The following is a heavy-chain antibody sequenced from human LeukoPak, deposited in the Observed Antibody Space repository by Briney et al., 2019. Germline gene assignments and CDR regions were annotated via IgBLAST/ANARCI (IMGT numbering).Heavy chain of an antibody. CDR2: MNPSGGST. Sequence: ASVKVSCKASGYTFTSYYMHWVRQAPGQGLEWRGIMNPSGGSTSYAQKFQGRVTMTRDTSTSTVYMELSGLRSEDTAVYYCARDEVVVPAAPGRAEYFQHWGQGTLVTVSS. CDR3: ARDEVVVPAAPGRAEYFQH. D-gene: IGHD2-2*01. V-gene: IGHV1-46*01. J-gene: IGHJ1*01. CDR1: GYTFTSYY.